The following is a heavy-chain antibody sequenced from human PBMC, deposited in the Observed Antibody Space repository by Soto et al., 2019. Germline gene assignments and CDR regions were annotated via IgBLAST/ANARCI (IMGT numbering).Heavy chain of an antibody. V-gene: IGHV1-69*12. Sequence: QVQLVQSGAEVKKPGSSVKVSCKASGGTFSSYAISWVRQAPGQGLEWMGGIIPIFGTANYAQKFQGRVTITADESTSTAYMELSSLRSEDTAVYYCARDRVYYGSGDTSRYYYYYGMDVWGQGTTVTVSS. CDR2: IIPIFGTA. CDR3: ARDRVYYGSGDTSRYYYYYGMDV. CDR1: GGTFSSYA. D-gene: IGHD3-10*01. J-gene: IGHJ6*02.